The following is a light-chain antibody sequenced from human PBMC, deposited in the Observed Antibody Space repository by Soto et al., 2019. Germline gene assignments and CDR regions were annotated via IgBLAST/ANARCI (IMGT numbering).Light chain of an antibody. CDR2: DDS. Sequence: SYELTQPPSVSVAPGQTARITCGGNNIGSKSVHWYQQKPGQAPVLVDYDDSDRPSGIPERFSGSNSRNTATLTISRAEAGDEADYYCQVWDSSSDHYVFGTGTKLTVL. CDR1: NIGSKS. J-gene: IGLJ1*01. CDR3: QVWDSSSDHYV. V-gene: IGLV3-21*02.